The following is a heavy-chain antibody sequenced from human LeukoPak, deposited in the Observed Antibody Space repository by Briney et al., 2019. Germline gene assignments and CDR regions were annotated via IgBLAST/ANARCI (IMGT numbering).Heavy chain of an antibody. CDR2: ISGSGDNT. J-gene: IGHJ4*02. CDR1: GFTFSSYA. D-gene: IGHD3-22*01. Sequence: GGSLRLSCAASGFTFSSYAMSWVRQAPGKGLEWVSGISGSGDNTYYADSVKGRLTISRDNSKNTLYVQVNSLGTEDTAAYYCAKGSYYDSSGSFYFDYWGQGTLVTVSS. V-gene: IGHV3-23*01. CDR3: AKGSYYDSSGSFYFDY.